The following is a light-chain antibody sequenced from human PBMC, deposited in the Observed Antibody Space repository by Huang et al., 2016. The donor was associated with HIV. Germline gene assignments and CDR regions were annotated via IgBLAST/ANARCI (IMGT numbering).Light chain of an antibody. J-gene: IGKJ4*01. CDR1: QTINGH. CDR3: QQSYRTPHVS. Sequence: DIQMTQSPSSLSASVGDRVSITCRASQTINGHLSWYQQRPGKAPQLLIFDASRLQSGGPLRFNGSGSGTEFSLTIDSLQPEDFATYYCQQSYRTPHVSFGGGTKLEIK. V-gene: IGKV1-39*01. CDR2: DAS.